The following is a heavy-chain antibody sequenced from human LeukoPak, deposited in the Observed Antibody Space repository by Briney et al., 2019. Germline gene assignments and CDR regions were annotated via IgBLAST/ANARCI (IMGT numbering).Heavy chain of an antibody. D-gene: IGHD5-12*01. CDR3: ARDSGRFYIDY. CDR2: IKQDGSEK. CDR1: GFTFSHYW. Sequence: GGSLRLSCAASGFTFSHYWMTWVRQTPGKGLEWVANIKQDGSEKYYVDSLKGRFTISRDNAKNSLYLQINSLRADDTAIYYCARDSGRFYIDYWGQGTLVTVSS. J-gene: IGHJ4*02. V-gene: IGHV3-7*03.